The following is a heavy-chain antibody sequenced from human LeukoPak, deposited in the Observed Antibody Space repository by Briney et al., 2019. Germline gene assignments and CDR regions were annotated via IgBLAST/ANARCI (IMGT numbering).Heavy chain of an antibody. Sequence: PGGSLRLSCAASGFTFSDYNMNWVRQAPGKGLEWIAQIRSSSGAAYYTDSVKGRFTVSRDNAKDSLYLQMNSLRDEDTAMFYCARVADGHTVNYFDYWGQGTLVTVSS. V-gene: IGHV3-48*02. D-gene: IGHD5-24*01. J-gene: IGHJ4*02. CDR2: IRSSSGAA. CDR1: GFTFSDYN. CDR3: ARVADGHTVNYFDY.